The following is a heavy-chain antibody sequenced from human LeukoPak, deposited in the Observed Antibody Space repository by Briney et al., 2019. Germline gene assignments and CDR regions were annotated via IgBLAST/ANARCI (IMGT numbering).Heavy chain of an antibody. D-gene: IGHD2-21*02. CDR1: GFSISRYS. V-gene: IGHV3-21*01. Sequence: PGGSLRLSCAASGFSISRYSMNWVRQGQGTGMEWESSIRSSSRFIYYADSVTGRFATSRDNAKHSPYLQMTSLRAEDTAVYYCARLVVVVTANWFDPWGQGTLVTVSS. CDR2: IRSSSRFI. J-gene: IGHJ5*02. CDR3: ARLVVVVTANWFDP.